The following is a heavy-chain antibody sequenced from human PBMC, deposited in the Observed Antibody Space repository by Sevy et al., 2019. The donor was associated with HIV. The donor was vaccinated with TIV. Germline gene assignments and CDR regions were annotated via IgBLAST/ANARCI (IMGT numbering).Heavy chain of an antibody. CDR1: GYSFTSHW. Sequence: GESLKISCKGSGYSFTSHWIGWVRHMPGKGLEWMGIIYPDDSDTRYSPSFQGQVTFSADKSISTAYLQWSSLKASDTAMYYCATSRSGYFDSSGYYIYWGQRTLVTASS. CDR2: IYPDDSDT. CDR3: ATSRSGYFDSSGYYIY. J-gene: IGHJ4*02. V-gene: IGHV5-51*01. D-gene: IGHD3-22*01.